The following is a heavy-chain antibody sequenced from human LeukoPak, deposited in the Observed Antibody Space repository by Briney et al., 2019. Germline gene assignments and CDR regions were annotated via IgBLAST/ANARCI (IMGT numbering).Heavy chain of an antibody. CDR2: IYYSGST. CDR3: ARDLKYNDYVLFDY. V-gene: IGHV4-39*07. Sequence: SETLSLTCSVSGGSISTSSYYWGWIRQPPGKGLEWIGNIYYSGSTYYNPSLKSRVTIAVDTSKNQFSLKLSSVTAEDTAVYYCARDLKYNDYVLFDYWGQGTLVTVSS. J-gene: IGHJ4*02. D-gene: IGHD4-17*01. CDR1: GGSISTSSYY.